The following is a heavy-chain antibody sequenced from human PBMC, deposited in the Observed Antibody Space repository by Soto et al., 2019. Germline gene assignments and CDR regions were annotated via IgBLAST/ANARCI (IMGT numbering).Heavy chain of an antibody. Sequence: ASVKVSCKASGYTFTSYDIYWVRQATGQGLEWMGWMNPNTGNSGYAQKFQGRVTMTSDTSISTAHMELSSLRSEDTAVYYCARRAETNGWNGFGADKYYFDFWGQGXLVTV. J-gene: IGHJ4*02. D-gene: IGHD1-1*01. V-gene: IGHV1-8*01. CDR2: MNPNTGNS. CDR1: GYTFTSYD. CDR3: ARRAETNGWNGFGADKYYFDF.